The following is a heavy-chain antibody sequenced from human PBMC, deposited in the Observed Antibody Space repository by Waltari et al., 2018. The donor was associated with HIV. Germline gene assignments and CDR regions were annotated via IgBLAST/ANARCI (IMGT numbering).Heavy chain of an antibody. CDR2: IKSKTDGGTE. CDR3: YGFV. V-gene: IGHV3-15*01. J-gene: IGHJ4*02. CDR1: GLTLSNAW. D-gene: IGHD3-10*01. Sequence: EVQLVESGGGVVKPGGSIRLSCAASGLTLSNAWMSWVRQAPGKGLEWVGRIKSKTDGGTEDYAAPVKGRFTISRDDSKNILYLQMNSLKTEDTAVYYCYGFVWGQGTLVTVSS.